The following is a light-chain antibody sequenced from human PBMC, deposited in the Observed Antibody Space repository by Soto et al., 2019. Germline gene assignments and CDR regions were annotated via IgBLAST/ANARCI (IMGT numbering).Light chain of an antibody. J-gene: IGKJ3*01. CDR3: QQANSFPFT. V-gene: IGKV1-12*02. CDR2: AAS. CDR1: QIIGSW. Sequence: DIQMTQSPSSVSASIGDRVTITCRASQIIGSWLAWYQQKPGRAPTLLIYAASSLQSGVPSRFSGSGSGTDFTLTITSLHAEDSATYYRQQANSFPFTFGPGTRVDIK.